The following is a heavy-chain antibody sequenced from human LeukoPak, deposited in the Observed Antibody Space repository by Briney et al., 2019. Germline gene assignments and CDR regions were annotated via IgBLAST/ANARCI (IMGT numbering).Heavy chain of an antibody. Sequence: SETLSLTCTVSGGSISSGGYYWSWIRQHPGKGLEWIGYIYYSGSTYYNPSLKSRVTISVDTFKNQFSLKLSSVTAADTAVYYCARRRRTGGYDSLSVWFDPWGQGTLVTVSS. CDR1: GGSISSGGYY. D-gene: IGHD5-12*01. J-gene: IGHJ5*02. V-gene: IGHV4-31*03. CDR3: ARRRRTGGYDSLSVWFDP. CDR2: IYYSGST.